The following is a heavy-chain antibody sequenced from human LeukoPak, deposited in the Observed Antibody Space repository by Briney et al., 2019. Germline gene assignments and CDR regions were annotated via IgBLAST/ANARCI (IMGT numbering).Heavy chain of an antibody. D-gene: IGHD2-2*01. V-gene: IGHV3-23*01. CDR1: GFTFSSYA. Sequence: HPGGSLRLSCAASGFTFSSYAMSWVRQAPGKGLEWASAISGSGGSTYYADSVKGRFTISRDNSKNTLYLQMNSLRAEDTAVYYCAKDLIPIVVVPAAPWGAWDYWGQGTLVTVSS. CDR3: AKDLIPIVVVPAAPWGAWDY. CDR2: ISGSGGST. J-gene: IGHJ4*02.